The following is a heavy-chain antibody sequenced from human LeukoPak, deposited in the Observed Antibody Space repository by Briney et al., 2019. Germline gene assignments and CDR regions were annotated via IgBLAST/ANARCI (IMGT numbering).Heavy chain of an antibody. V-gene: IGHV3-74*01. D-gene: IGHD3-3*01. CDR3: AKAESNYDFWSGSQSPDY. J-gene: IGHJ4*02. Sequence: GGSLRLSCTASGFTFSSYWMHWVRQAPGKGLVWVSRISTDGSSTSYADSVKGRFTISRDNAKNTLYLQMNSLRAEDTAMYYCAKAESNYDFWSGSQSPDYWGQGSLVTVSS. CDR1: GFTFSSYW. CDR2: ISTDGSST.